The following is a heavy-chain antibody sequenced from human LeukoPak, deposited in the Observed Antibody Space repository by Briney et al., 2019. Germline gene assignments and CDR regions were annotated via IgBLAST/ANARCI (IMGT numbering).Heavy chain of an antibody. D-gene: IGHD2-2*01. J-gene: IGHJ4*02. CDR3: ARELGYCSSTSGYYYFDY. Sequence: PGGSLRLYCAASGFTFSSYSMNWVRQAPGKGLEWVSSICSSSSYIDYADSVKGRFTISRDNAKNSLYLQMNSLRAEDTAVYYCARELGYCSSTSGYYYFDYWGQGTLVTVSS. V-gene: IGHV3-21*01. CDR1: GFTFSSYS. CDR2: ICSSSSYI.